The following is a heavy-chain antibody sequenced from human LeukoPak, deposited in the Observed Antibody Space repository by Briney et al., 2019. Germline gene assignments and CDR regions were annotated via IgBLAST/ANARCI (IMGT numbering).Heavy chain of an antibody. CDR3: TRGHNDSNM. Sequence: GGSLRLSCAGSGFTFSDHWMTWVRQAPGKGLEWVANINQDGREKNYLDSVKGRFTISRDNAKNSLSLQMNSLRADDTAVYYCTRGHNDSNMWGQGTMVTVSS. CDR1: GFTFSDHW. V-gene: IGHV3-7*04. CDR2: INQDGREK. D-gene: IGHD3-16*01. J-gene: IGHJ3*01.